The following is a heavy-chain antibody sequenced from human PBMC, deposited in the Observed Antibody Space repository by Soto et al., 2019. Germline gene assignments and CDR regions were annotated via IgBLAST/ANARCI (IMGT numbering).Heavy chain of an antibody. CDR2: IIPIFGTA. D-gene: IGHD6-19*01. CDR1: WGAFSSDA. V-gene: IGHV1-69*13. J-gene: IGHJ4*02. CDR3: ARNGYSSGWYEIDY. Sequence: SAKVSCKASWGAFSSDAISWVRQAPGQGLEWMGGIIPIFGTANYAQNFQGRVTITADESTSTAYMELSSLRSEETAVYYCARNGYSSGWYEIDYWGQGPLVTVSS.